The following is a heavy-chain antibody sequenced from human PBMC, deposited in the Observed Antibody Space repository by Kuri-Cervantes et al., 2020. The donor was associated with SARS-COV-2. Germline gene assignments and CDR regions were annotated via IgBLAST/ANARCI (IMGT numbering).Heavy chain of an antibody. CDR2: ISAYNGNT. J-gene: IGHJ5*02. CDR3: ARQVGSYGHWFDP. Sequence: ASVKVSCKASGYTFTSYGISWVRQAPGQGLEWMVWISAYNGNTNYAQKLQGRVTMTTDTSTSTAYMEMRSLRSEDTAVYYCARQVGSYGHWFDPLGQGTLVTVSS. D-gene: IGHD5-18*01. CDR1: GYTFTSYG. V-gene: IGHV1-18*01.